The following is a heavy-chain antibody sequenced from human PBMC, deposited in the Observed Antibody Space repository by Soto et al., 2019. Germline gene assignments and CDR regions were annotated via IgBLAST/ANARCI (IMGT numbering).Heavy chain of an antibody. V-gene: IGHV4-4*07. J-gene: IGHJ3*02. D-gene: IGHD3-22*01. CDR1: GGSISSYY. CDR2: IYTSGST. Sequence: SETLSLTCTVSGGSISSYYWSWIRQPAGKGLEWIGRIYTSGSTNYNPSLKSRVTVSVDTSKNQFSLKLSSVTAADTAVYYCARAYDSSGYYLNAFDIWGQGTMVTVSS. CDR3: ARAYDSSGYYLNAFDI.